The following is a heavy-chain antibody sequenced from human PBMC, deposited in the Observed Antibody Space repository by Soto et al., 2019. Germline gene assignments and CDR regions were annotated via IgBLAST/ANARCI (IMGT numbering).Heavy chain of an antibody. D-gene: IGHD6-19*01. V-gene: IGHV4-59*12. CDR2: VYYNGST. CDR3: ARTRGRGQWRDFYFDF. CDR1: GGPIAPFY. J-gene: IGHJ4*02. Sequence: SETLSLTCTVSGGPIAPFYWTWTRQSPGKGLESIGYVYYNGSTNYNPALKGRVTISLDTSKSQFSLRLSSVTAADTAVYYCARTRGRGQWRDFYFDFWGQGSLVTVSS.